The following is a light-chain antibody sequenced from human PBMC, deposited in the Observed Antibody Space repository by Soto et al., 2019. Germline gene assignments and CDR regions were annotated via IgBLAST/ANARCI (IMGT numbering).Light chain of an antibody. CDR3: QQRSDWPPL. Sequence: EIVLTQSPATLSLSAGERATLSCRASQSVSISLAWYQQKPGQAPRLLIYDTSNRASGIPARFSGSGSGTDFTLTISSLEPEDFADYYCQQRSDWPPLFGGGTKVEIK. V-gene: IGKV3-11*01. J-gene: IGKJ4*01. CDR1: QSVSIS. CDR2: DTS.